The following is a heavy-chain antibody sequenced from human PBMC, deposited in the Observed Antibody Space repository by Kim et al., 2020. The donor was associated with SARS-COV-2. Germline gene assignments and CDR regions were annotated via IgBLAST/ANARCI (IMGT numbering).Heavy chain of an antibody. CDR2: ISSSSSYI. CDR3: ARGLGMATNKVRFDY. CDR1: GFTFSSYS. J-gene: IGHJ4*02. D-gene: IGHD5-12*01. V-gene: IGHV3-21*01. Sequence: GGSLRLSCAASGFTFSSYSMNWVRQAPGKGLEWVSSISSSSSYIYYADSVKGRFTISRDNAKNSLYLQMNSLRAEDTAVYYCARGLGMATNKVRFDYWGQGTLVTVSS.